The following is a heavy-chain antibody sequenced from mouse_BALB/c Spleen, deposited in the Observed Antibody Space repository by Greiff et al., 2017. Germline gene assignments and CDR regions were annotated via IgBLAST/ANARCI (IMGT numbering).Heavy chain of an antibody. Sequence: VQLKESGGGLVQPGGSLKLSCAASGFTFSSYGMSWVRQTPDKRLELVATINSNGGSTYYPDSVKGRFTISRDTAKNTLYLQMSSLKSEDTAMYYCARVGATVGYFDYWGQGTTLTVSS. CDR2: INSNGGST. CDR1: GFTFSSYG. V-gene: IGHV5-6-3*01. J-gene: IGHJ2*01. D-gene: IGHD1-1*01. CDR3: ARVGATVGYFDY.